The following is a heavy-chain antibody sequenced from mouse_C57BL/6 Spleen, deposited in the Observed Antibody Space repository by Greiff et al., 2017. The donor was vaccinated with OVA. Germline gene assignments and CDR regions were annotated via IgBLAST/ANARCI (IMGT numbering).Heavy chain of an antibody. D-gene: IGHD2-3*01. V-gene: IGHV1-55*01. CDR2: IYPGSGST. Sequence: VQLQQPGAELVKPGASVKMSCKASGYTFTSYWITWVKQRPGQGLEWIGDIYPGSGSTNYNEKFKSKATLTVDTSSSTAYMQLSSLTSEDSAVYYCARRVGGLLPFAYWGQGTLVTVSA. J-gene: IGHJ3*01. CDR1: GYTFTSYW. CDR3: ARRVGGLLPFAY.